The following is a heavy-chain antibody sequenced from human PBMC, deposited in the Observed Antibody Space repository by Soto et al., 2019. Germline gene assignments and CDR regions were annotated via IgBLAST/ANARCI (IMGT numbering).Heavy chain of an antibody. CDR2: IYYSGST. J-gene: IGHJ4*02. Sequence: SETLSITCTVYGGSISSYYWSWIRQPPGKGLEWIGYIYYSGSTNYNPSLKSRVTISVDTSKNQFSLKLSSVTAADTAVYYCAREPSEGPPYYDYWGQGTLVTVSS. V-gene: IGHV4-59*01. CDR3: AREPSEGPPYYDY. CDR1: GGSISSYY.